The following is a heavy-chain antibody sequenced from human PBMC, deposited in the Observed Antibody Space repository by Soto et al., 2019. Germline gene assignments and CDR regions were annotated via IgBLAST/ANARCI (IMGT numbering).Heavy chain of an antibody. J-gene: IGHJ5*02. Sequence: GGSLRLSCAASGFTFSSYAMSWVRQAPGKGLEWVSAISGSGGSTYYADSVKGRFTISRDNSKNTLYLQMNSLRAEDTAVYYCAKELYYDFWSGYYFGTNWFDPWGQGTLVIVSS. CDR3: AKELYYDFWSGYYFGTNWFDP. D-gene: IGHD3-3*01. CDR1: GFTFSSYA. CDR2: ISGSGGST. V-gene: IGHV3-23*01.